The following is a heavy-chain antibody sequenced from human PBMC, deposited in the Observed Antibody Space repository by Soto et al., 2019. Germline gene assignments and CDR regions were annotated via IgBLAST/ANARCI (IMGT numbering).Heavy chain of an antibody. CDR3: ARLTHYDFLTGYYFGGYYYGMDV. V-gene: IGHV5-51*01. Sequence: GESLKISCKGSGYSFTSYWIGWVRQMPWKGLEWMGIIYPGDSDTRYSPSFQGQVTNSADKSISTAYLQWSSLKASHTAMYYCARLTHYDFLTGYYFGGYYYGMDVWRQGPTVTVTS. CDR1: GYSFTSYW. D-gene: IGHD3-9*01. J-gene: IGHJ6*02. CDR2: IYPGDSDT.